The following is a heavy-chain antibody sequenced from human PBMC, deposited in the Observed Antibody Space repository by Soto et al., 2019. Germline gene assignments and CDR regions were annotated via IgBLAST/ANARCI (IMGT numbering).Heavy chain of an antibody. CDR2: INDGGTT. D-gene: IGHD3-22*01. J-gene: IGHJ4*02. CDR3: ARVARHYYDSSGYDY. CDR1: GGSFRGHY. V-gene: IGHV4-34*01. Sequence: SETLSLTCAVSGGSFRGHYWRWIRQPPGKGLEWIAEINDGGTTNYNPSLKSRVIISVDTSKNQFSLKLRSVTAADTAVYYCARVARHYYDSSGYDYWGQGTLVTVS.